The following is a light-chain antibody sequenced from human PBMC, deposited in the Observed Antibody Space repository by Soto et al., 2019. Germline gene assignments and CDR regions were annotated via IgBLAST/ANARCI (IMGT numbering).Light chain of an antibody. CDR3: QQYGSSPLT. Sequence: EIVLTQSPGTLSLSPGTRATLSCRASQSVSTNYLAWYQQRPGQAPRLLIYGASSRATCIPDRFSGSGSGTDFTLTISRLEPEDFAVYYCQQYGSSPLTFGGGAKVEIK. J-gene: IGKJ4*01. CDR1: QSVSTNY. V-gene: IGKV3-20*01. CDR2: GAS.